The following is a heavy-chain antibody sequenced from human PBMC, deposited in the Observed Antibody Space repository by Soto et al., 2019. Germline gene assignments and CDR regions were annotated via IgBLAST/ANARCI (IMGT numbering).Heavy chain of an antibody. CDR3: ARQRVVDAFDI. CDR1: GGSISSYY. J-gene: IGHJ3*02. D-gene: IGHD2-15*01. V-gene: IGHV4-59*08. Sequence: SETLSLTCTVSGGSISSYYWSWIRQPPGKGLEWIGYIYYSGSTNYNPSIKSRITISVDTSKNQFSLKLSSVTAADTAVYYCARQRVVDAFDIWGQGTMVTVSS. CDR2: IYYSGST.